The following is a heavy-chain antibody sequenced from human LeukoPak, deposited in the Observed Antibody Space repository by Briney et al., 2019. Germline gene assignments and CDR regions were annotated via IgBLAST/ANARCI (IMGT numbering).Heavy chain of an antibody. J-gene: IGHJ6*03. CDR1: GFTFDDYA. Sequence: GGSLRLSCAASGFTFDDYAMHWVRQAPGKGLEWVSGISWNSGSIGYADSVKGRFTISRDNAKNSLYLQMNSLRAEDMALYYCAKDQASSWSYMDVWGKGTTVTVSS. CDR2: ISWNSGSI. D-gene: IGHD6-13*01. CDR3: AKDQASSWSYMDV. V-gene: IGHV3-9*03.